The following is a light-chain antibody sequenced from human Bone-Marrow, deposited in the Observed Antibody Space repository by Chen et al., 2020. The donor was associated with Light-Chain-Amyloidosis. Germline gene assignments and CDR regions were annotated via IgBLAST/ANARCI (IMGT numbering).Light chain of an antibody. Sequence: SNELTQPPSVSVSPGQTARITCSGDALATKYAYWYQQKPGQAPVLVIHRDTERPSGISERFSGPSSGTTATLTISGVQAEDEADYHCQSADSSGTYEVIFGGGTKLTVL. CDR2: RDT. CDR3: QSADSSGTYEVI. V-gene: IGLV3-25*03. CDR1: ALATKY. J-gene: IGLJ2*01.